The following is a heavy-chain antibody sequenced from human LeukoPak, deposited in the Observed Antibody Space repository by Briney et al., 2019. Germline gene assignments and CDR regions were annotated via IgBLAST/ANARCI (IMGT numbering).Heavy chain of an antibody. CDR1: GFTFSSYA. D-gene: IGHD3-16*01. Sequence: GGSLRLSCAASGFTFSSYAMHWVRQAPGKGLEWVAVIWYDGSKTYYADSVKGRFTISRDNSKDTLYLQMSSLRVEDTAAYYCARYLGGRNAFDIWGQGTMVTVSS. CDR2: IWYDGSKT. J-gene: IGHJ3*02. CDR3: ARYLGGRNAFDI. V-gene: IGHV3-33*08.